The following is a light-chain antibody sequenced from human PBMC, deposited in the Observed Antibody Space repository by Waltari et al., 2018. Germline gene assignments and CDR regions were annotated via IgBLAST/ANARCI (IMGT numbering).Light chain of an antibody. CDR3: QQYNSYSEYT. V-gene: IGKV1-5*01. CDR1: QSISSC. J-gene: IGKJ2*01. CDR2: DAS. Sequence: DIQMTQSPSTLSASVGDRVTITCRASQSISSCLAWYQQKPGKAPELLTYDASSVESGVPSRFSGSGSGTEFTLTISSLQPDDFATYYCQQYNSYSEYTFGQGTKLEIK.